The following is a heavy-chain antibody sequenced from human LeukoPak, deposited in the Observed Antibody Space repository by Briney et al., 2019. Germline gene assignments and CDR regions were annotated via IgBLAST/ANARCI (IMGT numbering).Heavy chain of an antibody. CDR3: ARGYWYYFDY. Sequence: QPGGSLRLSCAASGFTFSSYAMHWVRQAPGKGLEWVANIKVDGSEEYYTDSVKGRFTISRDNAKNSLYLQMNSLRAEDTAVYYCARGYWYYFDYWGQGTRVTVSS. V-gene: IGHV3-7*01. CDR1: GFTFSSYA. J-gene: IGHJ4*02. CDR2: IKVDGSEE. D-gene: IGHD2-8*02.